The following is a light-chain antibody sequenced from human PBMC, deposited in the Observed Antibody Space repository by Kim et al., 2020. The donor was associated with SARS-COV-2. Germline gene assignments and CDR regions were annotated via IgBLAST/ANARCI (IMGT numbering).Light chain of an antibody. CDR2: RDS. CDR3: QVWDSSTYV. CDR1: NIGSKS. V-gene: IGLV3-9*01. Sequence: VALGQTARITCEGNNIGSKSVNWYQQKPGQAPVLVIYRDSNRPSGIPERFSGSNSGNTATLTISRGQAGDEADYYCQVWDSSTYVFGTGTKVTVL. J-gene: IGLJ1*01.